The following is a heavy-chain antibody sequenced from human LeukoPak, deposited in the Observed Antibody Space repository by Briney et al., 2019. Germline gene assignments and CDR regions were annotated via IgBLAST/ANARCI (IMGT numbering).Heavy chain of an antibody. CDR1: GFTFSSYG. D-gene: IGHD6-13*01. CDR3: AKDFESGIAAAGSPGY. J-gene: IGHJ4*02. V-gene: IGHV3-33*06. Sequence: GGSLRLSCAASGFTFSSYGMHWVRQAPGKGLGWVAVIWYDGSNKYYADSVKGRFTISRDNSKNTLYLQMNSLRAEDTAVYYCAKDFESGIAAAGSPGYWGQGTLVTVSS. CDR2: IWYDGSNK.